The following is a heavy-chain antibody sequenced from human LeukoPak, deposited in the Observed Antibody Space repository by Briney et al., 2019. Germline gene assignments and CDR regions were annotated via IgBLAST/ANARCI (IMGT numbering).Heavy chain of an antibody. J-gene: IGHJ6*04. Sequence: GGSLRLSCAASGFTFSGFGMTWVRQAPGKGLEWVSAISGSGGSTYYADSVKGRFTISRDNAKNSLYLQMNSLRAEDTAVYYCAELGITMIGGVWGKGTTVTISS. CDR2: ISGSGGST. CDR3: AELGITMIGGV. D-gene: IGHD3-10*02. V-gene: IGHV3-23*01. CDR1: GFTFSGFG.